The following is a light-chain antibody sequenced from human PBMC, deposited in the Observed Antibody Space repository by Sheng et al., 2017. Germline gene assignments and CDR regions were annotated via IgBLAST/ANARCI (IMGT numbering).Light chain of an antibody. CDR2: AAS. J-gene: IGKJ4*01. CDR3: QQYYSYPLT. Sequence: AIRMTQSPSSFSASTGDRVTITCRASQGISSYLAWYQQKPGKAPKLLIYAASTLQRGVPSRFSGSGSGTDFTLTISCLQSEDFATYYCQQYYSYPLTFGGRTKVE. CDR1: QGISSY. V-gene: IGKV1-8*01.